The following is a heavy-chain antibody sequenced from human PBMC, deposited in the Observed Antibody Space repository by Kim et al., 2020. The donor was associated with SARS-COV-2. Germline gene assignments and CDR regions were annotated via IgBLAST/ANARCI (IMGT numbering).Heavy chain of an antibody. V-gene: IGHV3-33*01. D-gene: IGHD6-19*01. CDR3: ARGGLAVAGIRGEYFQH. Sequence: GGSLRLSCAASGFTFSSYGMHWVRQAPGKGLEWVAVIWYDGSNKYYADSVKGRFTISRDNSKNTLYLQMNSLRAEDTAVYYCARGGLAVAGIRGEYFQHWGQGTLVTVSS. CDR2: IWYDGSNK. CDR1: GFTFSSYG. J-gene: IGHJ1*01.